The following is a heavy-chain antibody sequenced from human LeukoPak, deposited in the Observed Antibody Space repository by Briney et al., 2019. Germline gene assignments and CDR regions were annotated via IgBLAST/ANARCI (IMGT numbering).Heavy chain of an antibody. V-gene: IGHV4-59*12. CDR3: ARDALLWFGESPLRY. Sequence: PSETLSLTCTVSGGSISSYYWSWIRQPPGKGLEWIGYIYYSGSTNYNPSLKSRVTISVDKSKNQFSLKLSSVTAADTAVYYCARDALLWFGESPLRYWGQGTLVTVSS. CDR2: IYYSGST. D-gene: IGHD3-10*01. CDR1: GGSISSYY. J-gene: IGHJ4*02.